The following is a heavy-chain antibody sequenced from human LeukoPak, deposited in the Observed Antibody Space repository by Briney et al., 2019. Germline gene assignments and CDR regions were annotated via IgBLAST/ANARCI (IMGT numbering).Heavy chain of an antibody. D-gene: IGHD6-13*01. CDR2: ISGSSTYT. V-gene: IGHV3-11*05. Sequence: GGSLRLSCAASGFTFSNFAMSWVRQAPGKGLEWISYISGSSTYTNYADSVKGRFTISRDNAKNSLYLQMNSLRAEDTAVYYCARDRAVVIPADGHEFDYWGQGTLVTVSS. CDR3: ARDRAVVIPADGHEFDY. CDR1: GFTFSNFA. J-gene: IGHJ4*02.